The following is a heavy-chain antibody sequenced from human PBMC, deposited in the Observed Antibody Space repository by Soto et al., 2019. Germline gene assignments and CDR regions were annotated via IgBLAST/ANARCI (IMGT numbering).Heavy chain of an antibody. CDR2: ISSSGSTI. J-gene: IGHJ6*03. D-gene: IGHD5-12*01. CDR1: GFTFSDYY. Sequence: PGGSLRLSCAASGFTFSDYYMSWIRQAPGKGLEWVSYISSSGSTIYYADSVKGRFTISRDNAKNSLYLQMNSLRAEDTAVYYCARGPPELSGYDLLDYSYYMDVWGKGITVTVSS. V-gene: IGHV3-11*01. CDR3: ARGPPELSGYDLLDYSYYMDV.